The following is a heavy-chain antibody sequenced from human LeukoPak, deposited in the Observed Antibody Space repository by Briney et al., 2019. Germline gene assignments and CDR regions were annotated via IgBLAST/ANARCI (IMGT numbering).Heavy chain of an antibody. CDR1: GGSISSYY. V-gene: IGHV4-59*01. J-gene: IGHJ3*02. Sequence: PSETLSLTCTVSGGSISSYYWSWIRQPPGKGLEWIGYIYYSGSTNYNPSLKSRVTISVDTSKNQFSLKLSSVTAADTAVYYCAREAPYDYVWGSYRSDAFDIWGQGTMVTVSS. D-gene: IGHD3-16*02. CDR3: AREAPYDYVWGSYRSDAFDI. CDR2: IYYSGST.